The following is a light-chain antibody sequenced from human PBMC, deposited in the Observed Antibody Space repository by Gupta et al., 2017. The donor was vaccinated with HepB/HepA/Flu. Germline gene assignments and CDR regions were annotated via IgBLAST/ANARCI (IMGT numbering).Light chain of an antibody. CDR1: SSNIQNNA. CDR2: NNN. V-gene: IGLV1-44*01. Sequence: SVLTPPPSASGTPGQMLTVSCSGSSSNIQNNAVNWYQHLPGTAPKLIIYNNNQRPSGVPDRFSGSRCASSASLGSSGLQSDEEADYYCAAWDDSLNGWVLGGGTKVTVL. J-gene: IGLJ3*02. CDR3: AAWDDSLNGWV.